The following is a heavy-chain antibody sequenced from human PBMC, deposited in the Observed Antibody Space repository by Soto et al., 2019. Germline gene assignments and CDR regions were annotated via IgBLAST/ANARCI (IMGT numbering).Heavy chain of an antibody. CDR2: TYYRSKWYN. Sequence: SETLSLTCAISGDSVSRNSAAWNWIRQSPSRGLEWLGRTYYRSKWYNDYAVSVKSRLTINPDTSKNQFSLQLNSVTPAVTAVYYCARDAMLVVDYCGMDFWRHGTTVTVSS. J-gene: IGHJ6*02. D-gene: IGHD2-15*01. CDR1: GDSVSRNSAA. CDR3: ARDAMLVVDYCGMDF. V-gene: IGHV6-1*01.